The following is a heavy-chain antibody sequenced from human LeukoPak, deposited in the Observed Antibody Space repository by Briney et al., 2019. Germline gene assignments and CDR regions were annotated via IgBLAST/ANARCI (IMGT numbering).Heavy chain of an antibody. J-gene: IGHJ4*02. CDR3: AREGAAAGAFDY. V-gene: IGHV3-30*01. CDR2: ISYDGSNK. CDR1: GFTFSSYA. Sequence: GRSLRLSCAASGFTFSSYAMHWARQAPGKGLEWVAVISYDGSNKYYADSVKGRFTISRDNSKNTLYLQMNSLRAEDTAVYYCAREGAAAGAFDYWGQGTLVNVSS. D-gene: IGHD6-13*01.